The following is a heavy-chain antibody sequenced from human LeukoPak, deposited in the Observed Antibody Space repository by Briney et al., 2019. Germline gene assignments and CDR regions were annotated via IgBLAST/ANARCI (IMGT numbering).Heavy chain of an antibody. J-gene: IGHJ3*02. CDR1: GCSISSGDSS. CDR2: IYHSGST. CDR3: ARGGMAFDI. D-gene: IGHD5-12*01. V-gene: IGHV4-30-2*01. Sequence: PAESLSLTCAVSGCSISSGDSSWNWLRQPPGKGLEWVVYIYHSGSTYAASVKSRVAISVDSSKNQFSLNLRSVTAAATALYYCARGGMAFDIWGQLTMVTVSS.